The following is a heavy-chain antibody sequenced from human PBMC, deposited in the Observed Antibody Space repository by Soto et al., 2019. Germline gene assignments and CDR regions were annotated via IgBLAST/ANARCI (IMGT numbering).Heavy chain of an antibody. D-gene: IGHD2-2*01. CDR1: GGSISSYY. CDR3: ARAVLPATAPFDY. CDR2: IYYSGST. V-gene: IGHV4-59*01. Sequence: QVQLQESGPRLVKPSETLSLTCIVSGGSISSYYWSWIRQPPGKGLEWIGYIYYSGSTNYNPSLKSRVTISVDTSKNQFTLTLSSVPAADTAVYYCARAVLPATAPFDYWGQGTLVTVSS. J-gene: IGHJ4*02.